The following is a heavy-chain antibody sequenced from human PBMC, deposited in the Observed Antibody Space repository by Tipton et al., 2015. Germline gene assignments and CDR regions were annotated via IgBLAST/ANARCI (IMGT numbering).Heavy chain of an antibody. D-gene: IGHD6-13*01. CDR1: GFTFSSYY. Sequence: SLRLSCAASGFTFSSYYMHWVRQATGKGLEWVSAIGTAGDTYYPGSVKGRFTISRENAKNSLYLQMNTLRAGDTAVYYCARALRPSSWYVVYYGMDVWGQGTTVTVSS. CDR2: IGTAGDT. CDR3: ARALRPSSWYVVYYGMDV. V-gene: IGHV3-13*01. J-gene: IGHJ6*02.